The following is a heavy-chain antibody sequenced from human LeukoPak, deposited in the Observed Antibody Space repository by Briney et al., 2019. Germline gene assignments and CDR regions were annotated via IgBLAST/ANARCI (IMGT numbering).Heavy chain of an antibody. CDR3: ARDRCSGGSCYLNYGMDV. Sequence: GGSLRLSCAASGFTFSSYSMNWVRQAPGKGLEWVSSISSSSGYIYYADSVKGRFTISRDNAKNSLYLQMNSLRAEDTAVYYCARDRCSGGSCYLNYGMDVWGQGTTVTVSS. J-gene: IGHJ6*02. V-gene: IGHV3-21*01. CDR2: ISSSSGYI. CDR1: GFTFSSYS. D-gene: IGHD2-15*01.